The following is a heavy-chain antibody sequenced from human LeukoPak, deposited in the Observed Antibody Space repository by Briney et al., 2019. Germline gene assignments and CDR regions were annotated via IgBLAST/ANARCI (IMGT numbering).Heavy chain of an antibody. Sequence: PGGSLRLSCAASGFTFSSYSMNWVRQAPGKGLEWVSSISSSSSYIYYADSVKGRFTISRDNAKNSLYLQMNSLRAEDTAVYYCARGTDYCSSTSCPGDYWGQGTLVTVSS. J-gene: IGHJ4*02. CDR2: ISSSSSYI. D-gene: IGHD2-2*01. V-gene: IGHV3-21*01. CDR3: ARGTDYCSSTSCPGDY. CDR1: GFTFSSYS.